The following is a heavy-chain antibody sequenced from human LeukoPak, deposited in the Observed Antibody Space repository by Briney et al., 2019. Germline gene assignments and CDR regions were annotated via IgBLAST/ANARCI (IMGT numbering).Heavy chain of an antibody. CDR2: ISGNNGNT. V-gene: IGHV1-18*01. CDR1: GYSFSSYG. CDR3: ARGPDYGGTIDY. D-gene: IGHD4-23*01. Sequence: EASVKVSCKASGYSFSSYGISWVRQAPGQGLEWMTWISGNNGNTDFAKNFQGRVTMTTDTSTTTVYMELRSLKSDDTAVYFCARGPDYGGTIDYWGQGTLVTVSS. J-gene: IGHJ4*02.